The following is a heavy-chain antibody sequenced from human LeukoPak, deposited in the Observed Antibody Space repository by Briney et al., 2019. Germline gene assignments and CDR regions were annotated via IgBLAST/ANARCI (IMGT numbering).Heavy chain of an antibody. CDR2: IYPGDSDT. Sequence: GGSLKISCKGSRYSFTSYWIGWVRQMPGKGLEWMGIIYPGDSDTRYSPSFQGQVTISADKSISTAYLQWNSLKASDTAMYYCARFVGACSGGSCYSDCWGQGPLVTVSS. CDR3: ARFVGACSGGSCYSDC. D-gene: IGHD2-15*01. J-gene: IGHJ4*02. CDR1: RYSFTSYW. V-gene: IGHV5-51*01.